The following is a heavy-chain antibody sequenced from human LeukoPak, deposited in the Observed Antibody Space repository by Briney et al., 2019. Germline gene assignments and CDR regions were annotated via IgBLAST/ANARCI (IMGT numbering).Heavy chain of an antibody. CDR2: ISYDGSNK. CDR1: GFTFSSYG. V-gene: IGHV3-30*18. Sequence: GGSLRLSCAASGFTFSSYGMHWVRKAPGKGLEWVAVISYDGSNKYYADSVKGRFTISRDNSKNTLYLQMNSLRAEDTAVYYCAKELGGSYLDYWGQGTLVTVSS. J-gene: IGHJ4*02. CDR3: AKELGGSYLDY. D-gene: IGHD1-26*01.